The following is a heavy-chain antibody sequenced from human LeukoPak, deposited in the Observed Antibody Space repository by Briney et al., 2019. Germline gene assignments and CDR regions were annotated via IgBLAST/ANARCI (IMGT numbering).Heavy chain of an antibody. V-gene: IGHV4-59*01. CDR3: ARGYGDFRVEGRYFHS. J-gene: IGHJ4*02. D-gene: IGHD4-17*01. Sequence: SETLSLTCTVSGGSIRSYYWSWIRQPPGKGLQWIGYIYYSGSTNCNPSLKSRVTISVDTSKNQFSLKLSSVTAADTAVYYCARGYGDFRVEGRYFHSWGQGTLVTVSS. CDR1: GGSIRSYY. CDR2: IYYSGST.